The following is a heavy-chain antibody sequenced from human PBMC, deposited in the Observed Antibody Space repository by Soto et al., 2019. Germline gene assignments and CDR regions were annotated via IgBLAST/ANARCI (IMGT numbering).Heavy chain of an antibody. CDR2: INHSGST. D-gene: IGHD1-26*01. Sequence: QVQLQQWGAGLLKPSETLSLTCAVYGGSFSGYYWSWIRQPPGKGLEWIGEINHSGSTNYNPSLKSRVTISVDTSKNQFSLKLSSVTAADTAVYYCARAPSGNYPSTNNFDYWGQGTLVTVSS. CDR1: GGSFSGYY. V-gene: IGHV4-34*01. J-gene: IGHJ4*02. CDR3: ARAPSGNYPSTNNFDY.